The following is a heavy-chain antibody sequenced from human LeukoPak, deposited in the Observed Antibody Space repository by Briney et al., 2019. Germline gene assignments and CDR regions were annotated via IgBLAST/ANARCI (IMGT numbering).Heavy chain of an antibody. D-gene: IGHD5-12*01. Sequence: SQTLSLTCTVSGGSISSGGYYWSWIRQHPGKGLEWIGYIYYSGSTYYNPSLKSRVTISVDTSKNQFSLKLSSVTAADTAVYYCARVSTVATYSPFDYWGQGTLVTVSS. V-gene: IGHV4-31*03. CDR2: IYYSGST. CDR3: ARVSTVATYSPFDY. CDR1: GGSISSGGYY. J-gene: IGHJ4*02.